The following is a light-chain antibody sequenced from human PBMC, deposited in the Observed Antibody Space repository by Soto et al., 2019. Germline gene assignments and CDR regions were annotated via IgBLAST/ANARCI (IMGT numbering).Light chain of an antibody. CDR3: NSYAGTSYV. CDR1: SSDVGAYNY. Sequence: QSVLTQPASVSGTPGQSITISCTGTSSDVGAYNYVSWYQQYPGKAPKLIIYDVSNRPSGVSCRFSGSKSGNTASLTISELQVEDEADYYCNSYAGTSYVFGTGTKVTVL. V-gene: IGLV2-14*01. CDR2: DVS. J-gene: IGLJ1*01.